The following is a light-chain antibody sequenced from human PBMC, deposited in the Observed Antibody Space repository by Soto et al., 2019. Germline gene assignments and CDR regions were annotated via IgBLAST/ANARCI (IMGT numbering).Light chain of an antibody. CDR2: EVS. J-gene: IGLJ1*01. CDR3: SSYAGNNNLYV. Sequence: QSVLTQPPSASGSPGQSVTISCTGTSSDVGAYNYVSWYQRHPGKAPKLMIYEVSKRPSGVPDRFSGSKSGNTASLTVSGLQAEDEADYYCSSYAGNNNLYVFGTGTKVTVL. V-gene: IGLV2-8*01. CDR1: SSDVGAYNY.